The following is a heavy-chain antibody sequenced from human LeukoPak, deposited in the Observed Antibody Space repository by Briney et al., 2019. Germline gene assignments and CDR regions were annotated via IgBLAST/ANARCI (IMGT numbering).Heavy chain of an antibody. CDR3: AKSGNVLRFLEWLLYFGAFDI. J-gene: IGHJ3*02. D-gene: IGHD3-3*01. CDR1: GFTVSSNY. Sequence: PGGSLRLSCAASGFTVSSNYMSWVRQAPGKGLEWVSVIYSGGSTYYADSVKGRFTISRDNSKNTLYLQMNSLRAEDTAVYYCAKSGNVLRFLEWLLYFGAFDIWGQGTMVTVSS. V-gene: IGHV3-53*01. CDR2: IYSGGST.